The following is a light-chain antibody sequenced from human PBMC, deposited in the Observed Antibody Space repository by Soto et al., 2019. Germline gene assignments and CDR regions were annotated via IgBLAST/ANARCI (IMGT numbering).Light chain of an antibody. V-gene: IGKV3-20*01. CDR1: QSVSTNQ. CDR2: SAT. CDR3: QQYGSSEII. J-gene: IGKJ5*01. Sequence: DSVLTPSPGTLSLSPVETATLSCRASQSVSTNQLSWYQQKRGQAPRLVFHSATTRANAFPSRFSASGSGTDFTLTITRLEPEDFAVFYCQQYGSSEIIFGQGTRLEIK.